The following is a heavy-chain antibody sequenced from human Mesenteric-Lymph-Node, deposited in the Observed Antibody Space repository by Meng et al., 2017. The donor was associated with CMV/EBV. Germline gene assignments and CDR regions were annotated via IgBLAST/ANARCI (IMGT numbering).Heavy chain of an antibody. CDR3: VRDLLGGTKGAFDI. D-gene: IGHD1-1*01. CDR2: NYGSGST. J-gene: IGHJ3*02. CDR1: VLTVTNNY. V-gene: IGHV3-66*03. Sequence: GESLKTSCAASVLTVTNNYMSWVRQAPGKGLEWVSVNYGSGSTYYADSVKGRFTVSRDNSKNTLYLQMNSLRAEDTAVYYCVRDLLGGTKGAFDIWGQGTLVTVSS.